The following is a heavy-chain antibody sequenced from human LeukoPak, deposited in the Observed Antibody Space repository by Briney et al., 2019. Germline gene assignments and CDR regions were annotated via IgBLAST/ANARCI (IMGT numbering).Heavy chain of an antibody. V-gene: IGHV3-23*01. D-gene: IGHD4-17*01. CDR2: ISGSGGST. Sequence: PGGSLRLSCAASGFTFSSYAMSWVRQAPGKGLEWVSAISGSGGSTYYADSVKGRFTISRDNSKNTLYLQMNSLRAEDTAVYYCARDRDHYGDYPNWFDPWGQGTLVTVSS. J-gene: IGHJ5*02. CDR1: GFTFSSYA. CDR3: ARDRDHYGDYPNWFDP.